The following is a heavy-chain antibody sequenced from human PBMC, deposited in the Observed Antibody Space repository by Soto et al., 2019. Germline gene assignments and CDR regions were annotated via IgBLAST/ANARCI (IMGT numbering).Heavy chain of an antibody. Sequence: SVKVSCKASGGTFSSYTISWVRQAPGQGLEWMGRIIPILGIANYAQKFQGRVTITADESTSTAYMELSSLRSEDTAVYYCARDGYYDSSGQGYGMDVWGQGTTVTVSS. J-gene: IGHJ6*02. CDR1: GGTFSSYT. V-gene: IGHV1-69*04. D-gene: IGHD3-22*01. CDR3: ARDGYYDSSGQGYGMDV. CDR2: IIPILGIA.